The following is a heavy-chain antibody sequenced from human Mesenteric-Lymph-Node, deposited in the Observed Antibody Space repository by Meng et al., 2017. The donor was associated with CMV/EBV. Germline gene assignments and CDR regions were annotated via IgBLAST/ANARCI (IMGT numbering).Heavy chain of an antibody. Sequence: ASVKVSCKASGNTFSTYDINWVRQAPGQGLEWMGWMNPNSGKKGYAQEFQGRVTMTRDTSTSTVYMELSSLRSEDTAVYYCARDEWATGTTFDYWGQGTLVTVSS. CDR3: ARDEWATGTTFDY. CDR2: MNPNSGKK. D-gene: IGHD1-7*01. J-gene: IGHJ4*02. CDR1: GNTFSTYD. V-gene: IGHV1-8*02.